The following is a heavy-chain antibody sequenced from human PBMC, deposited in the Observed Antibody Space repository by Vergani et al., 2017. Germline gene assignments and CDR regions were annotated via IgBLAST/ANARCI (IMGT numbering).Heavy chain of an antibody. Sequence: QLQLQESDPGLVKPSETLSLTCTVSGGSIRSTFYYWGWIRQPPGRGLQWIGHIFQSGSPDYNASLKSRVNISLDKSKNHFSLSLSSVTAADTAVYYCVRRNNVVRETDYFDYWGQGILVTVSS. CDR1: GGSIRSTFYY. D-gene: IGHD3-10*01. V-gene: IGHV4-61*05. CDR3: VRRNNVVRETDYFDY. J-gene: IGHJ4*02. CDR2: IFQSGSP.